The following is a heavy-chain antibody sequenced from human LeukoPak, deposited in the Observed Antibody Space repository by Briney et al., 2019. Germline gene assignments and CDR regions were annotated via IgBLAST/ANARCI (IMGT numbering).Heavy chain of an antibody. V-gene: IGHV3-21*01. Sequence: RSGGSLRLSCAASGFTFSSYSMNWVRQAPGKGLEWVSSISSSSSYIYYADSVKGRFTISRDNAKNSLYLQMNSLRAEDTAVYYCAREVDSSGWWGNIGYWGQGTLVTVSS. J-gene: IGHJ4*02. CDR2: ISSSSSYI. CDR1: GFTFSSYS. D-gene: IGHD6-19*01. CDR3: AREVDSSGWWGNIGY.